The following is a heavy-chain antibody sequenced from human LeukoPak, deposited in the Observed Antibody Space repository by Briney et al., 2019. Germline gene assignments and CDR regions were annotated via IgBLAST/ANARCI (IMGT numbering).Heavy chain of an antibody. Sequence: GGSLRLSCEASGFSFSSYSMNWVRQAPGKGLEWISYIGVGRDTIDYADSVKGRFTISRDNSKNTLYLQIHFLRAEDTAVYYCAKGLSTVTTRPDDTFDIWGQGTMVIVSS. J-gene: IGHJ3*02. V-gene: IGHV3-48*01. CDR3: AKGLSTVTTRPDDTFDI. D-gene: IGHD4-17*01. CDR1: GFSFSSYS. CDR2: IGVGRDTI.